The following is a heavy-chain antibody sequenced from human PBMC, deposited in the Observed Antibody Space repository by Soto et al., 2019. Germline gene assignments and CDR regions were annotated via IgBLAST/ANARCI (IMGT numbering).Heavy chain of an antibody. CDR1: GYSFTTYG. J-gene: IGHJ6*02. V-gene: IGHV1-18*01. CDR2: ISAYNGNT. Sequence: QVQLVQSGGEVKKPGASVKVSCKTSGYSFTTYGISWVRQAPGQGLEWMGWISAYNGNTNYAQKLQDRVTMTTDTSTSTAYRELRSLISDDTAVYYCAREGPAPYYYYGMDVWGQGSTVTVSS. CDR3: AREGPAPYYYYGMDV.